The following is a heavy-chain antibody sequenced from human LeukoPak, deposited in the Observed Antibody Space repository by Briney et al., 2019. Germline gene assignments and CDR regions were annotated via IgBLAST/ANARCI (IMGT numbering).Heavy chain of an antibody. J-gene: IGHJ4*02. D-gene: IGHD6-13*01. V-gene: IGHV3-74*01. CDR3: ARVRSSSWFDY. CDR1: GFTFSSSS. CDR2: ISSEGTIT. Sequence: PGGSLRLSCSASGFTFSSSSMNWVRRAPGKGLVWVSRISSEGTITNYADSVKGRFIISRDNAKNTLYLQMNSLRAEDTAVYFCARVRSSSWFDYWGEGTLVAASS.